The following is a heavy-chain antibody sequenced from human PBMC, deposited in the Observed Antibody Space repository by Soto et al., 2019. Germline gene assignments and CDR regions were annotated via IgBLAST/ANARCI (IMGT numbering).Heavy chain of an antibody. CDR2: ISGSGGST. CDR3: AKDSPQYYYDRSGYAFDI. CDR1: GFTFSSYA. D-gene: IGHD3-22*01. J-gene: IGHJ3*02. V-gene: IGHV3-23*01. Sequence: EVQLLESGGGLVQPGGSLRLSCAASGFTFSSYAMSWVRQAPGKGLEWVSAISGSGGSTYYADSVKGRFTISRDNPKNPLYLQMNSLRAEDTAVYYCAKDSPQYYYDRSGYAFDIWGQGKMVTVSS.